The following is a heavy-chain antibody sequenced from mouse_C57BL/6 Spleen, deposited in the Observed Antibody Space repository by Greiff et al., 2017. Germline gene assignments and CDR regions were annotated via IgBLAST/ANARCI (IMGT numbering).Heavy chain of an antibody. CDR1: GYTFTSYG. CDR2: SYPRSGNT. CDR3: ARYDTTVVAYYYAMDY. J-gene: IGHJ4*01. Sequence: VQLQQSGAELARPGASVKLSCKASGYTFTSYGISWVKQRTGQGLEWIGESYPRSGNTYYNEKFKGKATLTADKSSSTAYMELRSLTSEDSAVYFCARYDTTVVAYYYAMDYWGQGTSVTVSS. V-gene: IGHV1-81*01. D-gene: IGHD1-1*01.